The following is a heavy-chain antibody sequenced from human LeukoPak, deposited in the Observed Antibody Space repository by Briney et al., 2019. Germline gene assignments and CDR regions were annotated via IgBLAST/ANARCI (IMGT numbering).Heavy chain of an antibody. CDR1: GFTFSSYG. CDR3: AKDSDYGDYAPCDY. V-gene: IGHV3-30*02. CDR2: IRYDGSNK. D-gene: IGHD4-17*01. J-gene: IGHJ4*02. Sequence: GGSLRLSCAASGFTFSSYGIHWVRQAPGKGLEWVAFIRYDGSNKYHADSVKGRFTISRDNSKNTVYLQMNSLRAEDTAVYYCAKDSDYGDYAPCDYWGQGTLVTVSS.